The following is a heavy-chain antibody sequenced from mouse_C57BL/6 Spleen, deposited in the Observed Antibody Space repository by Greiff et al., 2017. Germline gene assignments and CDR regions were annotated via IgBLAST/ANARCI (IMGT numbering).Heavy chain of an antibody. V-gene: IGHV1-69*01. CDR1: GYTFTSYW. Sequence: VQLQQPGAELVMPGASVKLSCKASGYTFTSYWMHWVKQRPGQGLEWIGEIDPSDSYTNYNQKFKGKSTLTVDKSSSTAYMQLSSLTSEDSAVYYCARSSNFDYWGQGTTPTVSS. CDR2: IDPSDSYT. D-gene: IGHD5-1*01. CDR3: ARSSNFDY. J-gene: IGHJ2*01.